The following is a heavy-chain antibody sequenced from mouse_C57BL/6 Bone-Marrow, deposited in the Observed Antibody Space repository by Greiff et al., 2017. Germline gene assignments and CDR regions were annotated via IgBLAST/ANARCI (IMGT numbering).Heavy chain of an antibody. V-gene: IGHV1-85*01. Sequence: SGPELVKPGASVKLSCKASGYTFTSYDINWVKQRPGQGLEWIEWIYPRDGSTKYHEKFKGQATLTVDTSSSTAYMELHSLTSEDSAVYFCSRGGLRRFAYWGQGTLVTVSA. CDR3: SRGGLRRFAY. CDR1: GYTFTSYD. J-gene: IGHJ3*01. D-gene: IGHD3-1*01. CDR2: IYPRDGST.